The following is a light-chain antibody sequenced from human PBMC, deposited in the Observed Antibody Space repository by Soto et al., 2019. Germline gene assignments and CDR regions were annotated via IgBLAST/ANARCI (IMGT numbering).Light chain of an antibody. V-gene: IGLV2-14*01. CDR2: EVS. CDR3: CSYAASNTFV. Sequence: QSALTQPASVSGSPGQSITISCTGTSSDVGAYDFVSWYQQHPGKAPKYLIYEVSNRPSGVSDRFSGSKSDNTASLTISGLQAEDEADYSCCSYAASNTFVFGTGTKVTVL. J-gene: IGLJ1*01. CDR1: SSDVGAYDF.